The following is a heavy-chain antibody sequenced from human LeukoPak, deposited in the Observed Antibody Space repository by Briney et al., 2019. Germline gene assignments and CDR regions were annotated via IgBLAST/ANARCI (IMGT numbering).Heavy chain of an antibody. V-gene: IGHV1-8*02. CDR2: MNPNSGNT. D-gene: IGHD2-2*01. CDR1: GYTFTGYY. CDR3: ARVWGDCSSTSCYGGD. Sequence: ASVKVSCKASGYTFTGYYMHWVRQAPGQGLEWMGWMNPNSGNTGYAQKFQGRVTMTRNTSISTAYMELSSLRSEDTAVYYCARVWGDCSSTSCYGGDWGQGTLVTVSS. J-gene: IGHJ4*02.